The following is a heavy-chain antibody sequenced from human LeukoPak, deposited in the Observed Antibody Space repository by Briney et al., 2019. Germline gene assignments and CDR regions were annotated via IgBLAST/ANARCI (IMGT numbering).Heavy chain of an antibody. J-gene: IGHJ4*02. CDR2: IYSDDMT. Sequence: GGSLRLSCTAPGFVVSTNYLSWVRQAPGKGLEWVSVIYSDDMTYYADSVKGRFTISRDNSKNTLYLQMNSLRAEDTAVYYCATTNWGLFDYWGQGTLVTVSS. CDR3: ATTNWGLFDY. V-gene: IGHV3-53*01. CDR1: GFVVSTNY. D-gene: IGHD7-27*01.